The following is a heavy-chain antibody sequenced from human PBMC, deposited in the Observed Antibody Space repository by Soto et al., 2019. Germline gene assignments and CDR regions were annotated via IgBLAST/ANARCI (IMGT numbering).Heavy chain of an antibody. V-gene: IGHV4-30-4*01. CDR3: ARGYGRNFDY. D-gene: IGHD5-18*01. Sequence: PSETLSLTCSVSGASIYNGGYFWSWIRQSPGKGLEWIGHIHNSGSPYNNPSLKSRVTISADTSKNQFSLKLTSVTAADTAVYYCARGYGRNFDYWGQGTLVTVSS. CDR1: GASIYNGGYF. CDR2: IHNSGSP. J-gene: IGHJ4*02.